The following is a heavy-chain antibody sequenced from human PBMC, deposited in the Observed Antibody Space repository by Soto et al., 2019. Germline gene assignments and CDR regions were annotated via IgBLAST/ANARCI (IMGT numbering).Heavy chain of an antibody. V-gene: IGHV1-2*02. CDR1: GGSFSSFA. CDR2: INPNSGGT. CDR3: ARVEYSSSSYYYYYYGMDV. J-gene: IGHJ6*02. D-gene: IGHD6-6*01. Sequence: ASVKVSCKASGGSFSSFAFSWVRQAPGQGLEWMGWINPNSGGTSYAQKFQGRLTMTTDTSITTAYMELSRLSSDDTAFYYCARVEYSSSSYYYYYYGMDVWGQGTTVTVSS.